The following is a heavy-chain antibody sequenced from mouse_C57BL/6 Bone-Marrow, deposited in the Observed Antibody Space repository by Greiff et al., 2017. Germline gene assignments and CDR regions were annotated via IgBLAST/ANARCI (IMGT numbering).Heavy chain of an antibody. V-gene: IGHV5-17*01. CDR2: ISSGSSTI. Sequence: EVKVVESGGGLVKPGGSLKLSCAASGFTFSDYGMNWVRQAPEKGLEWVAYISSGSSTIYYEDTVKGRVTISRDNAKNTLFLQMTSLRSEDTAMYCCARPACYCVLGYFDVWGTGTTVTVSS. CDR3: ARPACYCVLGYFDV. CDR1: GFTFSDYG. J-gene: IGHJ1*03. D-gene: IGHD2-12*01.